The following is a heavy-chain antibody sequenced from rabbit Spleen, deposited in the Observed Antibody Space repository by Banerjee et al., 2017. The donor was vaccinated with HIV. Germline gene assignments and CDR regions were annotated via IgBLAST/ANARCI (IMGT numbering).Heavy chain of an antibody. CDR2: INAATAKP. CDR1: GFSFSDRDV. J-gene: IGHJ4*01. D-gene: IGHD1-1*01. V-gene: IGHV1S45*01. Sequence: QVVESGGGLVQPEGSLTLTCKASGFSFSDRDVMCWVRQAPGKGLEWIACINAATAKPVYATWAKGRFTISRTSSTTVTLRMTSLTAADRATYFCARDLPGVIGWNFKLWGPGTLVTVS. CDR3: ARDLPGVIGWNFKL.